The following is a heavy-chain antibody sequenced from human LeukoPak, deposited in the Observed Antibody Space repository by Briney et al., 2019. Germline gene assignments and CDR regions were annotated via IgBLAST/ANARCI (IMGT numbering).Heavy chain of an antibody. CDR3: AREREPVTIPDLFDY. D-gene: IGHD1-14*01. J-gene: IGHJ4*02. Sequence: PGRSLRLSCAASGFTFSSYSMNWVRQAPGKGLEWVSSISSSSSYIYYADSVKGRFTISRDNAKNSLYLQMNSLRAEDTAVYYCAREREPVTIPDLFDYWGQGTLVTVSS. CDR1: GFTFSSYS. V-gene: IGHV3-21*01. CDR2: ISSSSSYI.